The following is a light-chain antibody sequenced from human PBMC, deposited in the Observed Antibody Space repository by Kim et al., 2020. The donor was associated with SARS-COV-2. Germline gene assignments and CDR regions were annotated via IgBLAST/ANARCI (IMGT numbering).Light chain of an antibody. CDR1: QSVLHSSNNRNY. V-gene: IGKV4-1*01. Sequence: DIVMTQSPDSLAVSLGERASINCKSSQSVLHSSNNRNYLAWYQQKPRQPPKLLIYWASTRESGVPDRFSGSGSGTDFTLTISSLQAEDVAVYYCQHYFDPPFAFGQGTKLEI. J-gene: IGKJ2*01. CDR2: WAS. CDR3: QHYFDPPFA.